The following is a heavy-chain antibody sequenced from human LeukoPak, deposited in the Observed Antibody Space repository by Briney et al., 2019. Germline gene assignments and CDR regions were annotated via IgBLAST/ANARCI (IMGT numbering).Heavy chain of an antibody. D-gene: IGHD4-23*01. J-gene: IGHJ4*02. CDR1: GFTFSNFW. V-gene: IGHV3-74*01. CDR3: ARDPGGGNPTCFDY. CDR2: INRDGSSK. Sequence: GGSLRLSCAASGFTFSNFWMHWVRQAPGKGLVWVSRINRDGSSKIYADSVRGRFTISRDNAKNTLYLQMNSLRAEDTAVYYCARDPGGGNPTCFDYWGQGTLVTVSS.